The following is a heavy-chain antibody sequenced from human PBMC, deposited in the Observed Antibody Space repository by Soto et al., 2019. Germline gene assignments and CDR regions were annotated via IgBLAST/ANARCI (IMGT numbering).Heavy chain of an antibody. CDR1: GGSFSGYY. J-gene: IGHJ4*02. CDR2: INHSGST. V-gene: IGHV4-34*01. D-gene: IGHD6-19*01. CDR3: ARDVAMPTGLGLGY. Sequence: PSETLSLTCAVYGGSFSGYYWSWIRQPPGKGLEWIGEINHSGSTNYNPSLKSRVTISVDTSKNQFSLKLSSVTAADTAVYYCARDVAMPTGLGLGYWGQGTLVTVSS.